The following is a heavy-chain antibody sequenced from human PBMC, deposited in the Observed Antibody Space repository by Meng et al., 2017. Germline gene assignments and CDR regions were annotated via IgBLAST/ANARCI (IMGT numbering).Heavy chain of an antibody. Sequence: QVPLQQSGPSLVYPSRTPSLLWASSGDSVSSNSVAWHWIRQSPSSGLEWLGRTFYRSKWYKDFALSLKSRITINPDTSKNQFSLQLNSVTPEDTAVYYCARGLGNAFDIWGQGTLVTVSS. CDR3: ARGLGNAFDI. CDR2: TFYRSKWYK. CDR1: GDSVSSNSVA. V-gene: IGHV6-1*01. J-gene: IGHJ3*02.